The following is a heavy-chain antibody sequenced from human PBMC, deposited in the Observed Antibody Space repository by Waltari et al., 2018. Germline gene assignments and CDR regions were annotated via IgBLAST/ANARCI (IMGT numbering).Heavy chain of an antibody. Sequence: QVQLQQWGAGLLKASETLSLTCAVHGGPLSGYNWAWIRQPPEKGLEWIGEINHSGSPNFTPSLKSRVTMSADTSKNQFTLKLNSVTAADTAVYYCARGPTIFGTITNFRLDYWGQGALVTVSS. CDR2: INHSGSP. V-gene: IGHV4-34*01. CDR1: GGPLSGYN. D-gene: IGHD3-3*01. CDR3: ARGPTIFGTITNFRLDY. J-gene: IGHJ4*02.